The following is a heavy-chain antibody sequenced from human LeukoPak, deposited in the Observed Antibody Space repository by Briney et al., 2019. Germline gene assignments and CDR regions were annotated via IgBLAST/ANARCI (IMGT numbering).Heavy chain of an antibody. V-gene: IGHV3-74*01. Sequence: GGSLRLSCAASGFTFSSYWMHWVRQAPGKRLVWVSRINTDGSSTTYADSVKSRFTISRGNAKNTLYLQMNSLRAEDTAVYYCAALSGSYYDGDYWGQGTLVTVSS. CDR3: AALSGSYYDGDY. CDR2: INTDGSST. J-gene: IGHJ4*02. D-gene: IGHD1-26*01. CDR1: GFTFSSYW.